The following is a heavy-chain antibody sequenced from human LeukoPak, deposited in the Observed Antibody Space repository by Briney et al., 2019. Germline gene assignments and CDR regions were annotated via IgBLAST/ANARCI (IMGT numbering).Heavy chain of an antibody. Sequence: GGSLRLSCAASGFTFDDYAMHWVRQAPGKGLEWVSGISWNSGSIGYADSVKGRFTISRDNAKNSLYLQMNSLRAEDTALYYCAKGTASLPIYMDVWGKGTTVTISS. CDR2: ISWNSGSI. CDR3: AKGTASLPIYMDV. V-gene: IGHV3-9*01. CDR1: GFTFDDYA. J-gene: IGHJ6*03.